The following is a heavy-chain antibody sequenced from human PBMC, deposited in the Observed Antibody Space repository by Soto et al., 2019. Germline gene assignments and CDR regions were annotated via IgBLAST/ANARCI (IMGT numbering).Heavy chain of an antibody. J-gene: IGHJ4*02. D-gene: IGHD3-22*01. Sequence: PSETLSLTCTVSGGSISSSNYYWGWIRQPPGKGLEWIGDIYYSGSTNYNPSLKSRVTMSVDTSKNQFSPKLTSVTAADTAVYYCARGGLVSDSNNFDYWGQGTLVTVSS. CDR2: IYYSGST. CDR1: GGSISSSNYY. CDR3: ARGGLVSDSNNFDY. V-gene: IGHV4-39*01.